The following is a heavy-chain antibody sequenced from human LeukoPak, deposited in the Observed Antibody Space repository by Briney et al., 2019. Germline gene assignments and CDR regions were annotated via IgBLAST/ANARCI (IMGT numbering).Heavy chain of an antibody. J-gene: IGHJ4*02. CDR1: GFTFSSYA. CDR3: AKEGSIFGVVIIRADY. Sequence: GGSLRLSCAASGFTFSSYAMSWVRQAPGKGLEWVSAISGSGGSTYYADSVKGRFTISRGNSKNTLYLQMNSLRAEDTAVYYCAKEGSIFGVVIIRADYWGQGTLVTVSS. D-gene: IGHD3-3*01. V-gene: IGHV3-23*01. CDR2: ISGSGGST.